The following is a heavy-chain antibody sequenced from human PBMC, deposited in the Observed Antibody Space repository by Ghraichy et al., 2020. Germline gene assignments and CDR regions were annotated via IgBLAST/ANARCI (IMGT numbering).Heavy chain of an antibody. CDR2: ISGSGGST. Sequence: GGSLRLSCAASGFTFSSYAMSWVRQAPGKGLEWVSGISGSGGSTDHADSVKGRFTISRDNSKNTLYLQMNSLRAEDTAVYYCAKDRGTTQRNFDCLGQGTLSTVS. D-gene: IGHD1-26*01. CDR1: GFTFSSYA. J-gene: IGHJ4*02. V-gene: IGHV3-23*01. CDR3: AKDRGTTQRNFDC.